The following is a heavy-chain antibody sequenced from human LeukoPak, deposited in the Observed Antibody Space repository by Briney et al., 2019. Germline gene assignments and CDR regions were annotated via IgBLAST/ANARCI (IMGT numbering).Heavy chain of an antibody. CDR2: ISSSSSYI. J-gene: IGHJ4*02. V-gene: IGHV3-21*01. CDR1: GFTFSSYS. Sequence: GGSLRLSCAASGFTFSSYSMNWVRQAPGXGLEWVSSISSSSSYIYYADSVKGRFTISRDNAKNSLSLQMNSLRVEDTAVYYCARDGVRGFTATTPFDYWGPGTLVTVSS. D-gene: IGHD4-17*01. CDR3: ARDGVRGFTATTPFDY.